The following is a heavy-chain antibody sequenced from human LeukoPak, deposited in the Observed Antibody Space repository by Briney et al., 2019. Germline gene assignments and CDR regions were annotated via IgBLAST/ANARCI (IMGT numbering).Heavy chain of an antibody. Sequence: QTGGSLRLSCAASGFTFSSYSMNWVRQAPGKGLEWVSYISSTSSTIYYADSVKGRFTISRDNAKNSLYLQMNSLRAEDTAVYYCARDPHRRYSSSSFDYWGQGTLVTVSS. CDR3: ARDPHRRYSSSSFDY. J-gene: IGHJ4*02. V-gene: IGHV3-48*01. CDR2: ISSTSSTI. D-gene: IGHD6-6*01. CDR1: GFTFSSYS.